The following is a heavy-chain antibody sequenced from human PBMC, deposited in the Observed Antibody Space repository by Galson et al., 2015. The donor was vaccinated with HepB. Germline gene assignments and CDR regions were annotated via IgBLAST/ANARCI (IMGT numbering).Heavy chain of an antibody. Sequence: SVKVSCKASGYTFTNFGLSWVRQAPGQGFEWMGWISGHNGNTKYAQKFQDRVTMTTDTSTDTVYMDLRRLTSDDTAVYYCARGLISVAGIRYLDYWGPGSLVTVPS. D-gene: IGHD6-19*01. CDR1: GYTFTNFG. V-gene: IGHV1-18*01. CDR3: ARGLISVAGIRYLDY. J-gene: IGHJ4*02. CDR2: ISGHNGNT.